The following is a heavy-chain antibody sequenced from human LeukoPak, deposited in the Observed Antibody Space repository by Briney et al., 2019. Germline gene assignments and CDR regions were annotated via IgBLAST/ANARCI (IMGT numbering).Heavy chain of an antibody. D-gene: IGHD6-19*01. CDR1: GFTFSSYA. V-gene: IGHV3-30*04. CDR3: ASHSSGWYY. Sequence: GRSLRLSCAASGFTFSSYAMHWVRQAPGKGLEWGAVMSYDGSNKYYADSVKGRFTISRDNSKNTLYLQMNSLRAEDTAVYYCASHSSGWYYWGQGTLVTVSS. J-gene: IGHJ4*02. CDR2: MSYDGSNK.